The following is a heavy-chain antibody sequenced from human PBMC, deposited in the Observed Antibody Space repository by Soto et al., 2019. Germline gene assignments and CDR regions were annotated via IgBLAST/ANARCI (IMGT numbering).Heavy chain of an antibody. CDR3: ARFMGSGSYPYYYYGMDV. D-gene: IGHD3-10*01. J-gene: IGHJ6*02. Sequence: GGSLKISCKGSGYSFTSYWIGWVRQMPGKGLEWMGIIYPGDSDTRYSPSFQGQVTISADKSISTAYLQWSSLKASDTAMYYCARFMGSGSYPYYYYGMDVWGQGTTVTVSS. CDR2: IYPGDSDT. V-gene: IGHV5-51*01. CDR1: GYSFTSYW.